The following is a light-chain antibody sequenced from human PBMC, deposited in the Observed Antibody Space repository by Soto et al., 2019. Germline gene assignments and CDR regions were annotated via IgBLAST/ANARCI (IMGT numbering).Light chain of an antibody. J-gene: IGLJ1*01. CDR2: EAS. V-gene: IGLV2-18*01. Sequence: QSALTQPPSVSGSPGQSVTISCTGTSTDFVSYNRVSWYQQPPGTAPKLIIYEASNRPSGVPGRFSGSKSGNTASLTISGLQAAHEADYYYSLYTSENTYVFGTGTKLTVL. CDR3: SLYTSENTYV. CDR1: STDFVSYNR.